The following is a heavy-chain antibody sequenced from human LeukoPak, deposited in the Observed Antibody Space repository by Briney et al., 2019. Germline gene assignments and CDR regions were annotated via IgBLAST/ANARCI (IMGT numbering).Heavy chain of an antibody. V-gene: IGHV3-74*01. CDR1: GFKFNKYW. J-gene: IGHJ4*02. CDR3: ARVYMSGTSFDS. Sequence: PGGSLRLSCAASGFKFNKYWMHWVRHAPGKGLVWVSRINIDDTSISYADSGKGRFTISRDNAKNTQYLQMNSLRAEDTALYYCARVYMSGTSFDSWGQGTLVTVSS. CDR2: INIDDTSI. D-gene: IGHD6-13*01.